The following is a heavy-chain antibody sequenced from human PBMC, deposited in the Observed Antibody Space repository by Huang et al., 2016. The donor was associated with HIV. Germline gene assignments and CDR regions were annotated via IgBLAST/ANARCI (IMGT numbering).Heavy chain of an antibody. D-gene: IGHD2-8*02. CDR1: GFTVSTNY. Sequence: EVQLVESGGGLIQPGGSLRLSCAASGFTVSTNYMTWVRQAPGKRLEWVSLSYSGGTTYYEDSGKGRFTISRDDSENPLYLHMTSLRAGDTAVYYCAKEGDTGAALGYWGQGTLVTVS. J-gene: IGHJ4*02. CDR3: AKEGDTGAALGY. V-gene: IGHV3-53*01. CDR2: SYSGGTT.